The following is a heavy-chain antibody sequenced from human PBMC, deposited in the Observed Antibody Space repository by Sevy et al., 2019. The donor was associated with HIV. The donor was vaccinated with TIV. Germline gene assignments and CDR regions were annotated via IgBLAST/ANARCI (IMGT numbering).Heavy chain of an antibody. D-gene: IGHD3-22*01. CDR3: ARMGAYFDTSGYYPLKY. Sequence: ASVKVSCKASGYTFTGYYVHWLRQAPGQGLEWMGWINPKTGSTYFTKKFQDRVTMTTGTSITTAYLELSGLRFDDTAVYYCARMGAYFDTSGYYPLKYWGQGTLVTVSS. V-gene: IGHV1-2*02. J-gene: IGHJ4*02. CDR2: INPKTGST. CDR1: GYTFTGYY.